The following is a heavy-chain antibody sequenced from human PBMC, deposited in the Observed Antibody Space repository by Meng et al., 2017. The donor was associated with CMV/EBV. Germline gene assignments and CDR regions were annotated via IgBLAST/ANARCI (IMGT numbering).Heavy chain of an antibody. Sequence: GESPKISCAASGFTFSSYSMNWVRQAPGKGLEWVSSISSSSSYIYYADSVKGRFTISRDNAKNSLYLQMNSLRAEDTAVYYCARDETVIELPFGVVTYTAMVRRTERWFDPWGQGTLVTVSS. V-gene: IGHV3-21*01. D-gene: IGHD5-18*01. CDR3: ARDETVIELPFGVVTYTAMVRRTERWFDP. CDR2: ISSSSSYI. CDR1: GFTFSSYS. J-gene: IGHJ5*02.